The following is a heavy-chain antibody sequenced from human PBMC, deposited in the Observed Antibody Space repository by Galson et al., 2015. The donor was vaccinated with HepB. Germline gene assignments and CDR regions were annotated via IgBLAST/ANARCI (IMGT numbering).Heavy chain of an antibody. V-gene: IGHV5-51*01. D-gene: IGHD3-22*01. CDR3: ARQFDDSSGYSGYDAFDI. CDR1: GYSFANYW. Sequence: QSGAAVKKPGESLKISWKGFGYSFANYWIGWARQLPGKGLEWMGNIYPGDPGPRYSPSFQGPVTIPADKSISTAYLQWSSLKASDTAMYYCARQFDDSSGYSGYDAFDIWGQGTMVTVSS. CDR2: IYPGDPGP. J-gene: IGHJ3*02.